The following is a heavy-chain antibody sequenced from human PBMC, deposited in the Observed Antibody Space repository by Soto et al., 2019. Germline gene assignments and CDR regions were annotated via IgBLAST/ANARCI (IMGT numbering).Heavy chain of an antibody. J-gene: IGHJ4*02. CDR1: GFTFSSYA. CDR3: AKGGDRSGGADY. CDR2: ISGSGGST. D-gene: IGHD3-10*01. V-gene: IGHV3-23*01. Sequence: GGSLRLSCAASGFTFSSYAMSWVRQAPGKGLEWVSAISGSGGSTYYADSVKGRFTISRDNSKNTLYLQMNSLRAEDRAVYYCAKGGDRSGGADYWGQGTLVTVSS.